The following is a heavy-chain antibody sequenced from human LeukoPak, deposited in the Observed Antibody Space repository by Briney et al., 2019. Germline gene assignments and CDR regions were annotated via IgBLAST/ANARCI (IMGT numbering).Heavy chain of an antibody. J-gene: IGHJ6*03. CDR1: GDSISSSAYY. CDR3: PSHQLRFLEWLPRYMDV. CDR2: IYYSGST. D-gene: IGHD3-3*01. V-gene: IGHV4-39*01. Sequence: PSETLSLTCSVSGDSISSSAYYWGWIRQPPGKGLEWIGSIYYSGSTYYNPSLKSRVTISVDTSKNQFSLKLSSVTAADTAVYYCPSHQLRFLEWLPRYMDVWGEGTTVTVSS.